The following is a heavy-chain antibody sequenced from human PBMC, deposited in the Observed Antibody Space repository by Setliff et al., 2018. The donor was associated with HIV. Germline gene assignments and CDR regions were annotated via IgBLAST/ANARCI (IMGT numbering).Heavy chain of an antibody. CDR1: GDSISTYC. D-gene: IGHD3-3*01. Sequence: SETLSLTCTVSGDSISTYCWIWIRQPPGKGLEWIGNIYTSGSTNYNPSLRSRLTISIDMSKNQFSLKLSSVTAADTAVFYCARVPFTTGFDYWGQGILVTVSS. V-gene: IGHV4-4*09. CDR2: IYTSGST. CDR3: ARVPFTTGFDY. J-gene: IGHJ4*02.